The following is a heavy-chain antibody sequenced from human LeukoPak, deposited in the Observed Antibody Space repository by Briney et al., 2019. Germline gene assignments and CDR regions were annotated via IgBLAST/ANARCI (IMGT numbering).Heavy chain of an antibody. D-gene: IGHD6-19*01. V-gene: IGHV3-30*03. CDR1: GFTFSSYG. J-gene: IGHJ4*02. CDR3: ASAQWLTLFDN. Sequence: GGSLRLSCAASGFTFSSYGMHWVRQAPGRGLEWVAVISYDGSNKYYADSVKGRFTISRDNSKNTLYLQMNSLRAEDTAVYYCASAQWLTLFDNWGQGTLVTVSS. CDR2: ISYDGSNK.